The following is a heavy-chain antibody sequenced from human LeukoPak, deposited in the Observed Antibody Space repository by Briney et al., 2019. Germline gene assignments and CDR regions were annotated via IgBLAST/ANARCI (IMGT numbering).Heavy chain of an antibody. CDR2: INPNSGGT. J-gene: IGHJ4*02. CDR3: AREDYGGNSLELLDY. CDR1: GYTFTGYY. D-gene: IGHD4-23*01. Sequence: ASVKVSCKASGYTFTGYYMHWVRQAPGQGLEWMGWINPNSGGTNYAQKFQGRVTMTRDASISTAYMELSRLRSEDTAVYYCAREDYGGNSLELLDYWGQGTLVTVSS. V-gene: IGHV1-2*02.